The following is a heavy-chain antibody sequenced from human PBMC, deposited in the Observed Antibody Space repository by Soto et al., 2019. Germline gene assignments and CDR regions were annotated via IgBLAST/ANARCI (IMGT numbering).Heavy chain of an antibody. CDR3: TTGLIMITCGGVIGRGGTYFDY. Sequence: EVQLVESGGGLVKPGGSLRLSCAASGFTFSNAWMSWVRQAPGKGLEWVGRIKSKTDGGTTDYAAPVKGRFTISRDDSKNTLYPQMNSVKTEDTAVYYCTTGLIMITCGGVIGRGGTYFDYWGQGTLVTVSS. CDR2: IKSKTDGGTT. D-gene: IGHD3-16*02. CDR1: GFTFSNAW. J-gene: IGHJ4*02. V-gene: IGHV3-15*01.